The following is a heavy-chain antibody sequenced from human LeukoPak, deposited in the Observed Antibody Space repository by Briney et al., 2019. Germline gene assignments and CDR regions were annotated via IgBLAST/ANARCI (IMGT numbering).Heavy chain of an antibody. V-gene: IGHV1-69*13. CDR3: ARDSDGKNSYGSYFDY. Sequence: SVTVSCTASGGTFSIYAISWVRQAPGQGLEWMGGIIPIFGTANYAQKFQGRVTITADESTSTAYMELSSLRSEDTAVYYCARDSDGKNSYGSYFDYWGQGTLVTVSS. J-gene: IGHJ4*02. CDR1: GGTFSIYA. CDR2: IIPIFGTA. D-gene: IGHD5-18*01.